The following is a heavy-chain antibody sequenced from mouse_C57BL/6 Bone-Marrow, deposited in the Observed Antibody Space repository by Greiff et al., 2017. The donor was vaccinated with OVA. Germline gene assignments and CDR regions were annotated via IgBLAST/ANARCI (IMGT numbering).Heavy chain of an antibody. V-gene: IGHV1-81*01. J-gene: IGHJ3*01. D-gene: IGHD2-4*01. CDR2: IYPRSGNT. CDR1: GYTFTSYG. Sequence: VQLQQSGAELARPGASVKLSCKASGYTFTSYGISWVKQRTGQGLEWIGEIYPRSGNTTYNEKFKGKATLTADTSSNTAYLQLRSLTSEDTAVYYFTSVYYDYLAWFAYWGQGTLVTVSA. CDR3: TSVYYDYLAWFAY.